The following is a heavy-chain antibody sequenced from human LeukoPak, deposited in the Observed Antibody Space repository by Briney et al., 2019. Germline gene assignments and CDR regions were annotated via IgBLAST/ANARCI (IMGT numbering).Heavy chain of an antibody. CDR2: ISSSGSNI. CDR3: ARDHKSRYSSGWYPVY. Sequence: GGSLRLSCAASGFTFSDYYMSWIRQAPGKGLEWVSYISSSGSNIFYADSVKGLFTISRDNDKNALYMQMNSVRAEDTGVYYCARDHKSRYSSGWYPVYWGQGTLVTASP. J-gene: IGHJ4*02. V-gene: IGHV3-11*01. D-gene: IGHD6-19*01. CDR1: GFTFSDYY.